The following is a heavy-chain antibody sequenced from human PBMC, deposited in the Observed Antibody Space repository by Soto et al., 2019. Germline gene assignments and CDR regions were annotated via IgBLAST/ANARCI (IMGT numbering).Heavy chain of an antibody. J-gene: IGHJ5*02. CDR3: ARWALTGYYKGARWFDP. Sequence: PSETLSLTCTVSGGSISSYYCSWIRQPPGKGLGWVGYIYFSGSTTYNPSLKSRVTISVDTSKNQFSLKLSSVTAADTAVYYCARWALTGYYKGARWFDPWGQGTLVTVSS. D-gene: IGHD3-9*01. CDR2: IYFSGST. V-gene: IGHV4-59*01. CDR1: GGSISSYY.